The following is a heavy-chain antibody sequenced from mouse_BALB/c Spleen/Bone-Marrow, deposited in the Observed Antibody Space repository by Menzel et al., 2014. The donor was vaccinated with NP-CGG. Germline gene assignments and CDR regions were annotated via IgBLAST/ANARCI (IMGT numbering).Heavy chain of an antibody. J-gene: IGHJ2*01. D-gene: IGHD2-12*01. CDR2: IDPANGNT. CDR3: ASYNYGYYFDY. Sequence: HWVKQRPEQGLEWIGRIDPANGNTKYDPKFQGKATITADTSSNTAYLQLSSLTSEDTAVYFCASYNYGYYFDYWGQGTTLTVSS. V-gene: IGHV14-3*02.